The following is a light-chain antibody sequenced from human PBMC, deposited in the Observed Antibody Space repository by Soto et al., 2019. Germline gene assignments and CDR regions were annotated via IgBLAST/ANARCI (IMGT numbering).Light chain of an antibody. CDR3: QQYNNWPPAWT. Sequence: EIVMTQSPATLSVSPGERATLSCRASQSVSSNLAWYQQKPGQAPRLLIYGASTRATGIPARSSGSGSGTEFTLTISSLQSEDFAVYYCQQYNNWPPAWTFGQGTKV. V-gene: IGKV3-15*01. CDR2: GAS. CDR1: QSVSSN. J-gene: IGKJ1*01.